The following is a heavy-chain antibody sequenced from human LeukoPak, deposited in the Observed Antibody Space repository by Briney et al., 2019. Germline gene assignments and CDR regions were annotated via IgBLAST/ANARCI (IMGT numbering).Heavy chain of an antibody. V-gene: IGHV3-30*04. CDR1: GFTFSSYA. D-gene: IGHD3-22*01. CDR2: ISYDGSNK. J-gene: IGHJ1*01. Sequence: GGSLRLSCAASGFTFSSYAMHWVRQAPGKGLEWVAVISYDGSNKYYADSVKGRFTISRDNSKSTLYLQMNSLRAEDTAVYYCASPGSDYYDSSGYYFAYFQHWGQGTLVTVSS. CDR3: ASPGSDYYDSSGYYFAYFQH.